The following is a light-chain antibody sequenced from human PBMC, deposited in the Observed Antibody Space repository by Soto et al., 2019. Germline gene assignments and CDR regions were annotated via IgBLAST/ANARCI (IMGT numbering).Light chain of an antibody. Sequence: QSMLTQPASLSGSPGQSITISCTGTSSDVGGYNYVSWYQQHPGKVPKLIIHEVSNRPSGVSNRFSGSKSGNTASLTISGLQTEDEADYYCSSHGGSSPFYVLRTGTKVTVL. CDR2: EVS. CDR1: SSDVGGYNY. J-gene: IGLJ1*01. CDR3: SSHGGSSPFYV. V-gene: IGLV2-14*01.